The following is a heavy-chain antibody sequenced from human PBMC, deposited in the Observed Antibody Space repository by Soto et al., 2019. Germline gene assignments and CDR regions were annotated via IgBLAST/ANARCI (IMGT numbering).Heavy chain of an antibody. CDR1: GFTFSSYW. D-gene: IGHD3-22*01. V-gene: IGHV3-74*01. J-gene: IGHJ3*02. CDR2: INSDGSST. Sequence: GESLKISCAASGFTFSSYWMHWVRQAPGKGLVWVSRINSDGSSTSYADSVKGRFTISRDNAKNTLYLQMNSLRAEDTAVYYCARAKDYYDSSGYYDAFDIWGQGTMVTVSS. CDR3: ARAKDYYDSSGYYDAFDI.